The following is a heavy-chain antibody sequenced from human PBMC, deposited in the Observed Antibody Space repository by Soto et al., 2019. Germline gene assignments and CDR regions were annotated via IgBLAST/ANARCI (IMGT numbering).Heavy chain of an antibody. Sequence: GGSLRRSCAASGFTVSSNYMSWVRQAPGKGLEWVSVIYSGGSTYYADSVKGRFTISRDNSKNTLYLQMNSLRAEDTAVYYCARDSYYYGMDVWGQGGTVTVSS. CDR3: ARDSYYYGMDV. CDR2: IYSGGST. V-gene: IGHV3-53*01. CDR1: GFTVSSNY. J-gene: IGHJ6*02.